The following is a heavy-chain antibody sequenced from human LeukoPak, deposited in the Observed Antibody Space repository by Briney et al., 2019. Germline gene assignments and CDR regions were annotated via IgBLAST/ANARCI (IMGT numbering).Heavy chain of an antibody. CDR1: GFTFSSYA. CDR3: ARDRSNFD. V-gene: IGHV3-23*01. Sequence: QAGGSLRLSCAASGFTFSSYAMSWVRQAPGKGLEWVSAISGSGGSTYYADSVKGRFTISRDNAKNSLYLQMNSLRAEDTAMYYCARDRSNFDWGQGTLVTVSS. D-gene: IGHD6-13*01. J-gene: IGHJ4*02. CDR2: ISGSGGST.